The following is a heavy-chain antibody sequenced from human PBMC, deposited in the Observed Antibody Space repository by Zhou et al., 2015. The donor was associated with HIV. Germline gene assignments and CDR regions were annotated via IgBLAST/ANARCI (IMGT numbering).Heavy chain of an antibody. D-gene: IGHD2-2*01. CDR1: GYTFTSYD. J-gene: IGHJ3*02. CDR3: ARDRGYCSSTSCYGGGAFDI. CDR2: MNPNSGNT. V-gene: IGHV1-8*01. Sequence: QVQLVQSGAEVKKPGASVKVSCKASGYTFTSYDINWVRQATGQGLEWMGWMNPNSGNTGYAQKFQGRVTMTRNTSISTAYMELSSLRSEDTAVYYCARDRGYCSSTSCYGGGAFDIWGQGTMVTVSS.